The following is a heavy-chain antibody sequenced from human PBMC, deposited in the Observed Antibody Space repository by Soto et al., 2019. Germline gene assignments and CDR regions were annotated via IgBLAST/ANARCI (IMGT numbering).Heavy chain of an antibody. J-gene: IGHJ6*02. CDR2: INHSGST. Sequence: QVQLQQWGAGLLKPSETLSLTCAVYGGSFSGYYWSWIRQPPGKGLEWLGEINHSGSTNYNPSLKSRVTISVDTSKNQFSLKLSSVTAADTAVYYCASGYCSGGSCYHGYGMDVWGQGTTVTVSS. CDR1: GGSFSGYY. CDR3: ASGYCSGGSCYHGYGMDV. V-gene: IGHV4-34*01. D-gene: IGHD2-15*01.